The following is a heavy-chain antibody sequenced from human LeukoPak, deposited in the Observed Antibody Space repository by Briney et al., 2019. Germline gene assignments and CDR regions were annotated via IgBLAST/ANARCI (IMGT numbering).Heavy chain of an antibody. CDR2: INAHTGDT. V-gene: IGHV1-2*06. Sequence: ASVKVSCKTSGYTFTDYHFHWVRQAPVQGLEWMGRINAHTGDTRYAQKYQGRVIMTRDTSINTAYMELSGLRSDDTAIYYCARDSTALPGTYFDYWGQGTLVTVSS. J-gene: IGHJ4*02. CDR1: GYTFTDYH. CDR3: ARDSTALPGTYFDY. D-gene: IGHD1-26*01.